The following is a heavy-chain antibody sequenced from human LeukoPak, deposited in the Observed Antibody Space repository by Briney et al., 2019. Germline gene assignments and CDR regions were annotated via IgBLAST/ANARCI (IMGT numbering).Heavy chain of an antibody. D-gene: IGHD1-26*01. V-gene: IGHV3-23*01. CDR2: ISGSGGST. CDR1: GFTFSSYA. CDR3: AKDLVRSGSYYFDY. J-gene: IGHJ4*02. Sequence: GGSLRLFCAASGFTFSSYAMICVGQATGKGLEGVSAISGSGGSTYYAASVKGRFTISRDNSKNTLYLQMNSLRAEDTAVYYCAKDLVRSGSYYFDYWGQGTLVTVSA.